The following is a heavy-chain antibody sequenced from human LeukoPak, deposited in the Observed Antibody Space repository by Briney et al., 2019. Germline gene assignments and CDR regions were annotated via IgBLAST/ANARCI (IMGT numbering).Heavy chain of an antibody. CDR1: GGSISSYY. V-gene: IGHV4-59*01. J-gene: IGHJ3*02. CDR3: ARDLGGSNDAFDI. CDR2: IYYSGST. Sequence: SETLSLTCTVSGGSISSYYWSWIRQPPGRGLEWIGYIYYSGSTNYNPSLKSRVTISVDTSKNQFSLKPSSVTAADTAVYYCARDLGGSNDAFDIWGQGTMVTVSS.